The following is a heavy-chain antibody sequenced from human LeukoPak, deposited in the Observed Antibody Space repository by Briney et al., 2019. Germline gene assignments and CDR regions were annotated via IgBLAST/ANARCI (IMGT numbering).Heavy chain of an antibody. D-gene: IGHD3-16*02. V-gene: IGHV4-34*01. Sequence: ETLSLTCAVYGGSFSGYYWSWIRQPPGKGLEWIGEINHSGSTNYNPSLKSRVTISVDTSKNQFSLKLSSVTAADTAVYYCARGDYVWGSYRYTGFDYWGQGTLVTVSS. J-gene: IGHJ4*02. CDR3: ARGDYVWGSYRYTGFDY. CDR1: GGSFSGYY. CDR2: INHSGST.